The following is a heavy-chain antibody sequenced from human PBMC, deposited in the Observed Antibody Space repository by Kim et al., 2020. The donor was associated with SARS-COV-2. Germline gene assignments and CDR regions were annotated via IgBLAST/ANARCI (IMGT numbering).Heavy chain of an antibody. V-gene: IGHV3-33*05. D-gene: IGHD2-2*03. CDR2: ISYDGSNK. Sequence: GGSLRLSCAASGFTFSSYGMHWVRQAPGKGLEWVAVISYDGSNKYYADSVKGRFTISRDNSKNTLYLQMNSLRAEDTAVYYCARDLNGYCSSTSCYRVPDYWGQGTLVTVAS. CDR3: ARDLNGYCSSTSCYRVPDY. CDR1: GFTFSSYG. J-gene: IGHJ4*02.